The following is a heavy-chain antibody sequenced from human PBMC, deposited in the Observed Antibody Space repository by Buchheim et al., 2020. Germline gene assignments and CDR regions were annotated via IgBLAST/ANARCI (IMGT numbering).Heavy chain of an antibody. V-gene: IGHV3-30*18. CDR3: AKGRGTTVMVASTPFDY. J-gene: IGHJ4*02. CDR2: ISYDGSQK. D-gene: IGHD2-15*01. CDR1: GFTFSRYG. Sequence: QVQLVESGGGVVQPGRSLRLSCAASGFTFSRYGMHWVRQAPGKGLEWVAGISYDGSQKYYADSTQGRFTISRDSSKDTLYLQMNTLRAEDTAVYYCAKGRGTTVMVASTPFDYWGQG.